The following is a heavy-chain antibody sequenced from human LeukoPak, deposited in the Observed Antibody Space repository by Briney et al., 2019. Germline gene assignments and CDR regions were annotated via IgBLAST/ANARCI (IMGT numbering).Heavy chain of an antibody. CDR3: ARMPVVPAAVNWFDP. D-gene: IGHD2-2*01. Sequence: GESLKFSCKGSGYSFTSYWIGWVRQMPGKGLEWMGIIYPGDSDTRYSPSFQGQVTISADKSISTAYLQWSSLKASDTAMYYCARMPVVPAAVNWFDPWGQGTLVTVSP. CDR1: GYSFTSYW. J-gene: IGHJ5*02. V-gene: IGHV5-51*01. CDR2: IYPGDSDT.